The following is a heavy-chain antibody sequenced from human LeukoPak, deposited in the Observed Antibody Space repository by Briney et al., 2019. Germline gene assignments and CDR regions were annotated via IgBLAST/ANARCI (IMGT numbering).Heavy chain of an antibody. CDR2: ISSSSSYI. J-gene: IGHJ4*02. CDR3: ARGPNYYDSSGYYPGTDY. V-gene: IGHV3-21*01. D-gene: IGHD3-22*01. CDR1: GFTFSSYS. Sequence: GGSLRLSCAASGFTFSSYSMSWVRQAPGKGLEWVSSISSSSSYIYYADSVKGRFTISRDNAKNSLYLQMNSLRAEDTAVYYCARGPNYYDSSGYYPGTDYWGQGTLVTVSS.